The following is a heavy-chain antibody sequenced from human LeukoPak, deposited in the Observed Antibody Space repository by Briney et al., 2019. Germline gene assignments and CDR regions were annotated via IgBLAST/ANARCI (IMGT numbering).Heavy chain of an antibody. J-gene: IGHJ4*02. Sequence: PSQTLSLTCTVSGGSISIGSYYWSWIRQPAGKGLEWIGRIYTSGSTNYNPSLKSRVTISVDTSKNQFSLKLSSVTAADTAVYYCARSPGVTGTYGYWGQGTLVTVSS. D-gene: IGHD1-7*01. CDR2: IYTSGST. CDR3: ARSPGVTGTYGY. V-gene: IGHV4-61*02. CDR1: GGSISIGSYY.